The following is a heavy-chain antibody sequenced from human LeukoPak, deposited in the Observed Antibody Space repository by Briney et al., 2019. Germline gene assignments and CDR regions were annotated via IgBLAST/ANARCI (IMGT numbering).Heavy chain of an antibody. CDR3: ARPSGRITMIRGVIIWSAFDI. D-gene: IGHD3-10*01. V-gene: IGHV3-7*01. J-gene: IGHJ3*02. Sequence: GGSLRLSCAASGFTFSSYWMSWVRQAPGKGLEWVANIKQDGSEKYYVDSVKGRFTISRDNAKNSLYLQMNSLRAEDTAVYYCARPSGRITMIRGVIIWSAFDIWGQGTMVTVSS. CDR2: IKQDGSEK. CDR1: GFTFSSYW.